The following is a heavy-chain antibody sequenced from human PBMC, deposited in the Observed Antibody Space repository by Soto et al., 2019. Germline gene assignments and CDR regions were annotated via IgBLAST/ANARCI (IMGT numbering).Heavy chain of an antibody. CDR1: GYTFSNYY. CDR3: ARGRRYTF. CDR2: VNPDGGAT. J-gene: IGHJ4*02. V-gene: IGHV1-46*01. D-gene: IGHD1-1*01. Sequence: QVRLLQSGAEVKKPGASVKISCKTSGYTFSNYYMTWVRQAPGQGLEWMGKVNPDGGATTYAQNFQGRVTITSDASTSTVYMELSSLTSDDTAVYYCARGRRYTFWGQGTLVSVSS.